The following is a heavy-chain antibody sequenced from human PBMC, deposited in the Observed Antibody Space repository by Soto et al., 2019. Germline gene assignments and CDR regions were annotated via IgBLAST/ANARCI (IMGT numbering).Heavy chain of an antibody. J-gene: IGHJ4*02. CDR1: GFSFSIYS. V-gene: IGHV3-48*01. CDR3: ARDFNGSTTGHFSIDS. Sequence: VQLVESGGGLVQPGGSLRLSCAASGFSFSIYSMNWVRQAPGKGLEWISYISSSSGTTHYADSVKGRFSVSRDNAKNSLYLKMNGLRAEDTAVYFCARDFNGSTTGHFSIDSWGQGTLVTVSS. D-gene: IGHD2-2*01. CDR2: ISSSSGTT.